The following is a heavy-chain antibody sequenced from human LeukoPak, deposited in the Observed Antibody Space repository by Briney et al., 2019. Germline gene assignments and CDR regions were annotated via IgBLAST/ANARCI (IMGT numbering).Heavy chain of an antibody. V-gene: IGHV3-30*04. Sequence: GGSLRLSCEASGFXFSSYTMHWVRQAPGKGLEWVAVMSNDGNYYADSEKGRFTISRDNSKNTLYLQMNSLRPEDTAVYYCARDGGGGGSYPDYWGQGTLVTVSS. J-gene: IGHJ4*02. CDR3: ARDGGGGGSYPDY. CDR1: GFXFSSYT. CDR2: MSNDGN. D-gene: IGHD1-26*01.